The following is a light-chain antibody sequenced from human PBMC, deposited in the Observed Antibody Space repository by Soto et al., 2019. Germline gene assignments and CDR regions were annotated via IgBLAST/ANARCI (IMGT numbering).Light chain of an antibody. CDR2: DVS. Sequence: QSALTQPASVSGSPGQSITLSCTGTNSDIGGYNIVSWYQQHPGKAPQLMIYDVSIWPSGVSDRFSGSKSANTASLTISGLQPEDEADYYCTSYATGGTHVFGTGTKLTVL. J-gene: IGLJ1*01. CDR1: NSDIGGYNI. CDR3: TSYATGGTHV. V-gene: IGLV2-14*01.